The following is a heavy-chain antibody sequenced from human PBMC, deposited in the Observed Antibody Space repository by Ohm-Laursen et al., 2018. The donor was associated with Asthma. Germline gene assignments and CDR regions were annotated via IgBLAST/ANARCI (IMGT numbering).Heavy chain of an antibody. CDR1: GGSISSSSYY. J-gene: IGHJ4*02. V-gene: IGHV4-39*01. CDR2: IYYSGST. D-gene: IGHD5-24*01. Sequence: GTLSLTCSVSGGSISSSSYYWGWIRQPPGKGLEWIGSIYYSGSTYYNPSLKSRVTISVDTSKNQFSLKLSSVTAADTAVYYCARLRDFMYFDYWGQGTLVTVSS. CDR3: ARLRDFMYFDY.